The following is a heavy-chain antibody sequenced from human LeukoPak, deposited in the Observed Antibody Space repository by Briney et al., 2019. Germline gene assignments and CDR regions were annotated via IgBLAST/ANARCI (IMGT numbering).Heavy chain of an antibody. J-gene: IGHJ3*02. CDR2: INHSGST. Sequence: SETLSLTCAVYGGSFSGYYWSWIRQPPGKGLEWIGEINHSGSTNYNPSLKSRVTISVDRSKNQFSLKLSSVTAADTAVYYCASRTYYYDSSGYYSGAFDIWGQGTMVTVSS. D-gene: IGHD3-22*01. CDR3: ASRTYYYDSSGYYSGAFDI. V-gene: IGHV4-34*01. CDR1: GGSFSGYY.